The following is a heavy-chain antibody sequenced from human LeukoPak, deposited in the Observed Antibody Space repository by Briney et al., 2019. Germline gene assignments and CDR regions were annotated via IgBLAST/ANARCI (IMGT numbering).Heavy chain of an antibody. D-gene: IGHD1-1*01. CDR2: TYYRSKWFY. J-gene: IGHJ4*02. Sequence: SQTLSLTCAIFGDSVSNNVAAWNWIRQSPSRGFEWLGRTYYRSKWFYDYAVSVRSRIIISPDTFRNQFSLQLSSTTPDDTAVYYCTRGPPNDQSYDVWSQGTLVTVSS. CDR3: TRGPPNDQSYDV. V-gene: IGHV6-1*01. CDR1: GDSVSNNVAA.